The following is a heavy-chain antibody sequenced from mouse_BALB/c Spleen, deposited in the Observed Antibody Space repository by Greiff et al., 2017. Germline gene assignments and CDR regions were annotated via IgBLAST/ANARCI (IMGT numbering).Heavy chain of an antibody. J-gene: IGHJ4*01. CDR2: ILPGSGCT. Sequence: VQLQQSGAELMKPGASVKISCKATGYTFSSYWIQWVKQRPGHGLEWIGEILPGSGCTNYNQKFKGKATFTADTSSNTAYMQLSSLTSEDSAVYYCARWGIYDGYYGDAMDYWGQGTSVTVSS. D-gene: IGHD2-3*01. V-gene: IGHV1-9*01. CDR1: GYTFSSYW. CDR3: ARWGIYDGYYGDAMDY.